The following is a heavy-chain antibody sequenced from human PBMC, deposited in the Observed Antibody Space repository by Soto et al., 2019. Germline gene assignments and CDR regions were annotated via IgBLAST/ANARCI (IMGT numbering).Heavy chain of an antibody. CDR1: GGSISSYY. J-gene: IGHJ6*02. Sequence: SETLSLTCTVSGGSISSYYWSWIRQPPGKGLEWIGYIYYSGSTNYNPSLKSRVTISVDTSKNQFSLKLGSVTAADTAVYYCARDHRKEGPNYDFWSGTSYGMDVWGQGTTVTVSS. V-gene: IGHV4-59*01. CDR3: ARDHRKEGPNYDFWSGTSYGMDV. D-gene: IGHD3-3*01. CDR2: IYYSGST.